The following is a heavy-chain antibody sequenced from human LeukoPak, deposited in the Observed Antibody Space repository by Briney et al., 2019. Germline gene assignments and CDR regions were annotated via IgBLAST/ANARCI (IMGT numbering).Heavy chain of an antibody. CDR1: W. J-gene: IGHJ6*02. Sequence: WXSWVRQAPGKGLEWVGRIKSKTDGGTTDYAAPVKGRFTISRDDSKNTLYLQMNSLKTEDTAVYYCTTERQTIFGVVIIEYYYYGMDVWGQGTTVTVSS. CDR2: IKSKTDGGTT. D-gene: IGHD3-3*01. V-gene: IGHV3-15*01. CDR3: TTERQTIFGVVIIEYYYYGMDV.